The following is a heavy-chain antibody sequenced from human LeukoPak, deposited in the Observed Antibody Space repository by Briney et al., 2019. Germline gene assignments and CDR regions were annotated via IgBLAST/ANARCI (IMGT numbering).Heavy chain of an antibody. D-gene: IGHD3-22*01. V-gene: IGHV1-46*01. Sequence: ASVKVSCKASGYTFTSYYMRWVRQAPGQGLEWMGIINPSGGSTSYAQKFQGRVTMTRDTSTSTVYMELSSLRSEDTAVYYCARELHGTSYYYDSSGLDYWGQGTLVTVSS. CDR1: GYTFTSYY. CDR2: INPSGGST. CDR3: ARELHGTSYYYDSSGLDY. J-gene: IGHJ4*02.